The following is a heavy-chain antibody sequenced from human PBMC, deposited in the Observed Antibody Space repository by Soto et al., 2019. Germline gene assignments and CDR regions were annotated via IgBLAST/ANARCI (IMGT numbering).Heavy chain of an antibody. CDR1: GFTFSSYS. J-gene: IGHJ4*02. CDR2: ISSSSSTI. CDR3: ASYQLTHDY. Sequence: EVQLVESGGGLVQPGGSLRLSCAASGFTFSSYSMNWVRQAPGKGLEWVSYISSSSSTIYYADSVKGRFTISRDNAKNSLYLQMNSLRAEDTAVYYCASYQLTHDYWGQGTLVTVSS. V-gene: IGHV3-48*01. D-gene: IGHD2-2*01.